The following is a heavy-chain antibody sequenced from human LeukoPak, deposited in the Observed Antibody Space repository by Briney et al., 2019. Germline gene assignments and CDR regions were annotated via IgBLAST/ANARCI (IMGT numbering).Heavy chain of an antibody. J-gene: IGHJ4*02. CDR3: ARDVIQPWLLFDY. CDR1: GFTFSSYE. Sequence: GGSLRLSCAASGFTFSSYEMNWVRQAPGKGLEWVSYISSSSGTRYYADSVKGRFTISRDNAKNSLYLQMNSLRAEDTAVYYCARDVIQPWLLFDYWGQGTLVTVSS. CDR2: ISSSSGTR. V-gene: IGHV3-48*03. D-gene: IGHD5-18*01.